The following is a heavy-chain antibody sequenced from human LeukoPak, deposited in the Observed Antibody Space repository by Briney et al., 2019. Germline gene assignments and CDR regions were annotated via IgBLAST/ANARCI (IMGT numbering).Heavy chain of an antibody. CDR3: ASQADYGSGSYNVFDY. CDR1: GYGFTSYW. V-gene: IGHV5-51*01. CDR2: IYPGDSDT. Sequence: GESLKISCKGSGYGFTSYWIGWVRQMPGKGLEGMGIIYPGDSDTRYSPSFQGQVTISADKSISTAYLQWSSLKASDTAMYYCASQADYGSGSYNVFDYWGQGTLVTVSS. J-gene: IGHJ4*02. D-gene: IGHD3-10*01.